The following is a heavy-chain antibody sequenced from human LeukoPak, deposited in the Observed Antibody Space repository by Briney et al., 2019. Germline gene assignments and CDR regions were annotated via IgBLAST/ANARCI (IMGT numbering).Heavy chain of an antibody. CDR2: IYTSGST. CDR1: GGSISSYY. J-gene: IGHJ4*02. V-gene: IGHV4-4*07. Sequence: SETLSLTCTVSGGSISSYYWSWIRQPAGKGLEWIGRIYTSGSTNYNPSLKSRVTMSVDTFKNQFSLKLSSVTAADTAVYYCARAAGDFNYYDSSGYYYFDYWGQGTLVTVSS. D-gene: IGHD3-22*01. CDR3: ARAAGDFNYYDSSGYYYFDY.